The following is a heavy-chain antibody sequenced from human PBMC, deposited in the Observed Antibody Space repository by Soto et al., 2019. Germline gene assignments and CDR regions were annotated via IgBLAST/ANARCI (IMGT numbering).Heavy chain of an antibody. J-gene: IGHJ5*02. CDR2: VKGDGSVI. Sequence: EVQLVESGGGLFQLGGSLRLSCAASGFTFNNYFIHWVRQAPGRGLVWVSRVKGDGSVINYADSVKGRFTISVDNAKNMVHLQMDSLRAEDTAVYYCARDPARNWFDPCGQGTLVTVSS. CDR1: GFTFNNYF. D-gene: IGHD6-6*01. V-gene: IGHV3-74*01. CDR3: ARDPARNWFDP.